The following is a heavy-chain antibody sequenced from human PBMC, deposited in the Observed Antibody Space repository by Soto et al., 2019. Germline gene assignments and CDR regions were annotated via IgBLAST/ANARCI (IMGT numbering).Heavy chain of an antibody. Sequence: GESLKISCKGSGYSFTSYWIGWVRQMPGKGLEWMGIIYPGDSDTRYSATFQGQVNISADQSISTAYLQWSSLKASDTAMFCCAGHLATEPEGAFDIWGQGTMVTVSS. D-gene: IGHD1-26*01. V-gene: IGHV5-51*01. CDR3: AGHLATEPEGAFDI. CDR1: GYSFTSYW. J-gene: IGHJ3*02. CDR2: IYPGDSDT.